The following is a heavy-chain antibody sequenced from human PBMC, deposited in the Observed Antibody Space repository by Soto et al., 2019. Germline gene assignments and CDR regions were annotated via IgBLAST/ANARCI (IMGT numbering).Heavy chain of an antibody. D-gene: IGHD3-22*01. CDR1: GFTFSSYG. V-gene: IGHV3-30*18. CDR2: ISYDGSNK. Sequence: GGSLRLSCAASGFTFSSYGMHWVRQAPGKGLEWVAVISYDGSNKYYADSVKGRFTISRDNSKNTLYLQMNSLRAEDTAVYYCAKDRNYYDSSGYPFFDYWGQGTLVTVSS. CDR3: AKDRNYYDSSGYPFFDY. J-gene: IGHJ4*02.